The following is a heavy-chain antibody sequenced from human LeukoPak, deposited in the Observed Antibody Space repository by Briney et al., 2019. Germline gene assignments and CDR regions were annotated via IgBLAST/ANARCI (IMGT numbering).Heavy chain of an antibody. CDR1: GFTFDDYA. V-gene: IGHV3-9*01. D-gene: IGHD7-27*01. J-gene: IGHJ4*02. Sequence: QTGGSLRLSCAASGFTFDDYAMHWVRQAPGKGLEWVSGISWNSGSIGYADSVKGRFTISRDNAKNSLYLQMNSLRAEDTALYYCAKAGDRRDYFDYWGQGTLVTVSS. CDR3: AKAGDRRDYFDY. CDR2: ISWNSGSI.